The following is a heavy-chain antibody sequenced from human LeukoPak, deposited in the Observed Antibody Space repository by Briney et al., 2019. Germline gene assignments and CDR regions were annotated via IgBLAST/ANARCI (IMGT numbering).Heavy chain of an antibody. Sequence: PSETLSLTRAVYGGSFSGYYWSWIRQPPGEGLEWIGEINHSGSTNYNPSLKSRVTISVDTSKNQFSLKLSSVTAADTAVYYCARITSGYDFDYWGQGTLVTVSS. CDR3: ARITSGYDFDY. CDR2: INHSGST. J-gene: IGHJ4*02. CDR1: GGSFSGYY. D-gene: IGHD5-12*01. V-gene: IGHV4-34*01.